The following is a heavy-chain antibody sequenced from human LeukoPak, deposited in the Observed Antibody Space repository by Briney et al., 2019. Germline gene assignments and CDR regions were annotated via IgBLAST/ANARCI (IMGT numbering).Heavy chain of an antibody. V-gene: IGHV1-18*01. Sequence: ASVKVSCTASGYTFTSYGISWVRQAPGQGLEWMGWISAYNGNTNYAQKLQGRVTMTTDTSTSTAYMELRSLRSDDTAVYYCARDGRDWGSVGYYYYYGMDVWGQGTTVTVSS. CDR3: ARDGRDWGSVGYYYYYGMDV. J-gene: IGHJ6*02. CDR1: GYTFTSYG. CDR2: ISAYNGNT. D-gene: IGHD7-27*01.